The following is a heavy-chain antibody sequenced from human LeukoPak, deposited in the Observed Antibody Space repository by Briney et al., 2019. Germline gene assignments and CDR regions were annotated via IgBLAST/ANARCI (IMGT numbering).Heavy chain of an antibody. J-gene: IGHJ5*02. CDR1: GFTFSYA. D-gene: IGHD3-10*01. CDR3: EGGVDYYGSGSSESWGENWFDP. CDR2: ISYDGSNK. Sequence: GGSLRLSCAASGFTFSYAMHGVRQAPGKGLEGVAVISYDGSNKYYADSVKGRFTISTDNSKNPLYLQMNSLRAEDTAVYYCEGGVDYYGSGSSESWGENWFDPWGQGTLVTVSS. V-gene: IGHV3-30-3*01.